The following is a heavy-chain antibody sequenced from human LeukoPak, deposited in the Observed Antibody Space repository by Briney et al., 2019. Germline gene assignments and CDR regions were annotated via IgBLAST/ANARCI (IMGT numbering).Heavy chain of an antibody. CDR2: INHSGST. D-gene: IGHD2-2*01. V-gene: IGHV4-34*01. J-gene: IGHJ4*02. CDR3: ARETYQLLVFDY. Sequence: SETLSLTCAVYGGSFSGYYWSWIRQPPGKGLEWIGEINHSGSTNHNPSPKSRVTISVDTSKNQFSLKLSSVTAADTAVYYCARETYQLLVFDYWGQGTLVTVSS. CDR1: GGSFSGYY.